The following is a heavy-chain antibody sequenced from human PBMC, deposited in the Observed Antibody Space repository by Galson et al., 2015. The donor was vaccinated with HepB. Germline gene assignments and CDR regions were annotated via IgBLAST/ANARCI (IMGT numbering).Heavy chain of an antibody. CDR3: ATSGDLKERACDY. Sequence: SVKVSCKASGGTFSSYAISWVRQAPGQGLEWMGGIIPIFGTANYAQKFQGRVTITADESTSTAYMELSSLRSEDTAVYYCATSGDLKERACDYWGQGTLVTVSS. D-gene: IGHD1-1*01. CDR1: GGTFSSYA. V-gene: IGHV1-69*13. J-gene: IGHJ4*02. CDR2: IIPIFGTA.